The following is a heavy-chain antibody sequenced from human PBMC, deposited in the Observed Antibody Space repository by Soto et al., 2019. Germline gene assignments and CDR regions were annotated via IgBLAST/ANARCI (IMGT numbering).Heavy chain of an antibody. CDR1: SYTFTNYD. CDR2: ISTYTGNT. V-gene: IGHV1-18*01. Sequence: QVHLVQSGAEVKKPGASVKVSCKASSYTFTNYDINWVRQAPGQGLEWMGWISTYTGNTNYAQKLQGRVTMTTDTSTSTAYMELRSLRSDDTAVYYCARGYYYGSGRPTPGGMDVWGQGTTVTVSS. CDR3: ARGYYYGSGRPTPGGMDV. D-gene: IGHD3-10*01. J-gene: IGHJ6*02.